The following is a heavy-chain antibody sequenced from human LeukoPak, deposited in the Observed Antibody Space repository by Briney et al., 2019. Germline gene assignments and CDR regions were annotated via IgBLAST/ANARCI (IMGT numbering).Heavy chain of an antibody. J-gene: IGHJ4*02. Sequence: SQTLSLTCAISGDSVSSNSAAWNWVRQSPSRGLEWLGRPYYRSKWYNDYAVSVKSRMTINPDTSKNQFSLQLNSVTPEDTAVYYCARGGIGYCSTSRCYFDSWGQGILVIVSS. CDR2: PYYRSKWYN. CDR1: GDSVSSNSAA. D-gene: IGHD2-2*01. CDR3: ARGGIGYCSTSRCYFDS. V-gene: IGHV6-1*01.